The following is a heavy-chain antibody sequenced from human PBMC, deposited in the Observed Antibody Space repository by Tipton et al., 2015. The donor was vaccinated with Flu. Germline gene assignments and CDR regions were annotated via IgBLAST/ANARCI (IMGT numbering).Heavy chain of an antibody. CDR3: ARSCTGGGCYRYYYYGMDV. D-gene: IGHD2-8*02. V-gene: IGHV3-43D*04. CDR2: ITWDAVST. CDR1: GLTFDDYA. Sequence: SLRLSCAVSGLTFDDYAMHWVRQAPGKGLEWVSLITWDAVSTYYAGSVKGRFIISRDNNKNSLYLQMNSLRPEDSALYYCARSCTGGGCYRYYYYGMDVWGQGTTVTVSS. J-gene: IGHJ6*02.